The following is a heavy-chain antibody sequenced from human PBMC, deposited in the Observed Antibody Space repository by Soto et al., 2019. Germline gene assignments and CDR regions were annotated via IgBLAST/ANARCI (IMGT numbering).Heavy chain of an antibody. CDR3: AKDTLYYDFWSGYPRAHYGMDV. V-gene: IGHV3-23*01. Sequence: GGSLRLSCAASGFTFSSYAMSWVRQAPGKGLEWVSAISGSGGSTYYADSVKGRFTISRDNSKNTLYLQMNSLRAEDTAVYYCAKDTLYYDFWSGYPRAHYGMDVWGQGTTVTVSS. CDR1: GFTFSSYA. J-gene: IGHJ6*02. D-gene: IGHD3-3*01. CDR2: ISGSGGST.